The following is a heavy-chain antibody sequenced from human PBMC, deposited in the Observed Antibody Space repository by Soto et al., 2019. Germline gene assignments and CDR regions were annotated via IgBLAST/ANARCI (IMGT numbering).Heavy chain of an antibody. Sequence: SETLSLTCTVSGCSLSRGGYYWSWIRPHPGKGLEWIGYIYYSGSTYYNPSLKSRVTISVDTSKNQFSLKLSSVTAADTAVYYCARRLQPSDTQFYYYYYYMDVWGKGTTVTVSS. CDR1: GCSLSRGGYY. CDR3: ARRLQPSDTQFYYYYYYMDV. CDR2: IYYSGST. V-gene: IGHV4-31*03. J-gene: IGHJ6*03. D-gene: IGHD1-1*01.